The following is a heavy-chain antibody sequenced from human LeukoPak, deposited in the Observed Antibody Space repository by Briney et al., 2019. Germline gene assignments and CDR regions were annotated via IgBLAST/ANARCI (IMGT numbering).Heavy chain of an antibody. CDR1: GYTFTTYG. CDR2: INPYNGDT. CDR3: ARAAYDLLTAYYLKYFDL. Sequence: GASVKVSCKASGYTFTTYGISWVRQAPGQGLEWMGWINPYNGDTNYAQKFQGRVTLTADESTSTAYMELSSLRSEDTAVYYCARAAYDLLTAYYLKYFDLWGRGTLVT. V-gene: IGHV1-18*01. J-gene: IGHJ2*01. D-gene: IGHD3-9*01.